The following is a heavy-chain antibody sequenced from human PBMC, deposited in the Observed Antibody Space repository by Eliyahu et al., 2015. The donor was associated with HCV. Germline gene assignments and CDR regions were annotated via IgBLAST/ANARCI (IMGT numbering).Heavy chain of an antibody. Sequence: QLVESGGGLVQPGGSLRLSCEAXGFIFXSYWXXWVRQAPGKGLVWVSRITSDGSDTMYADSVRGRFSFSRDNTKNTLYLQMNSLRAEDTAVYFCARDGGSGSYGAFDFWGQGTMVTVSS. CDR3: ARDGGSGSYGAFDF. J-gene: IGHJ3*01. V-gene: IGHV3-74*03. CDR2: ITSDGSDT. D-gene: IGHD3-10*01. CDR1: GFIFXSYW.